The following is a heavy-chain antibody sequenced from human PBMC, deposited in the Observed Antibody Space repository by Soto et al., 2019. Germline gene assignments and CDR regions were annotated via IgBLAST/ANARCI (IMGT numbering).Heavy chain of an antibody. CDR3: ARGLRSVLDY. V-gene: IGHV3-33*01. CDR2: ISNDENIK. CDR1: GFTLSNFG. D-gene: IGHD6-6*01. Sequence: PGGSLRLSCVASGFTLSNFGMHWVRQAPGKGLEWVAVISNDENIKQYADSVMGRFAISRDNSKNTLYLQMTSLRAEDTAIYYCARGLRSVLDYWGQGTLVTVSS. J-gene: IGHJ4*02.